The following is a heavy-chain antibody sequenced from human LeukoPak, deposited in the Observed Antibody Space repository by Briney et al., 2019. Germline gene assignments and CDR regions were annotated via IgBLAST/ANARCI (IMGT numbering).Heavy chain of an antibody. D-gene: IGHD2-2*02. CDR2: MNPNSGNT. CDR1: GYTFTSYD. Sequence: GASVKVSCKASGYTFTSYDINWVRQATGQGLEWMGWMNPNSGNTGYAQKFQGRVTMTRNTSISTAYMELSSLRSEDTAVYYCARGRHCSSTSRYNPRWFDPWGQGTLVTVSS. V-gene: IGHV1-8*01. CDR3: ARGRHCSSTSRYNPRWFDP. J-gene: IGHJ5*02.